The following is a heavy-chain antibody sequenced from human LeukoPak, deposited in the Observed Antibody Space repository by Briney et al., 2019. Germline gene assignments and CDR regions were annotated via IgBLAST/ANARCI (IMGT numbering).Heavy chain of an antibody. CDR1: GGSISSSSYY. D-gene: IGHD2-15*01. CDR3: ARLCSGGSCYPRLFGY. Sequence: SETLSLTCTVSGGSISSSSYYWGWIRQPPGKGLEWIGSIYYSGSTYYNPPLKSRVTISVDTSKNQFSLKLSSVTAADTAVYYCARLCSGGSCYPRLFGYWGQGTLVTVSS. V-gene: IGHV4-39*01. CDR2: IYYSGST. J-gene: IGHJ4*02.